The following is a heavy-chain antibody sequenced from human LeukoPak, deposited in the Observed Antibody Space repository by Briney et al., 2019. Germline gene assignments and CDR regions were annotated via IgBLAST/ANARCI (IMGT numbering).Heavy chain of an antibody. CDR1: GFTFGSYW. D-gene: IGHD2-2*02. CDR2: INSEGSST. V-gene: IGHV3-74*01. CDR3: ARDQVFCSSTSCYNYYFDY. J-gene: IGHJ4*02. Sequence: GGSLRLSCAASGFTFGSYWMHWVRQAPGKGLVWVSRINSEGSSTSYADSVKGRFTISRDNAKNTLYLQMNSLRAEDTAVYYCARDQVFCSSTSCYNYYFDYWGQGTLVTVSS.